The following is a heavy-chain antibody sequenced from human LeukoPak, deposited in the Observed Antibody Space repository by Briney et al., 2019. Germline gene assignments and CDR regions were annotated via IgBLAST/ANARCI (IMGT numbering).Heavy chain of an antibody. CDR3: ARDIPYGGHGGIDY. V-gene: IGHV3-23*01. D-gene: IGHD5-12*01. CDR1: GFTFSSYA. CDR2: ISGSGGST. Sequence: PGGSLRLSCAASGFTFSSYAMSWVRQAPGKGLEWVSAISGSGGSTYYADSVKGRFTISRDNSKNTLYLQMNSLRAEDTAVYYCARDIPYGGHGGIDYWGQGTLVTVSS. J-gene: IGHJ4*02.